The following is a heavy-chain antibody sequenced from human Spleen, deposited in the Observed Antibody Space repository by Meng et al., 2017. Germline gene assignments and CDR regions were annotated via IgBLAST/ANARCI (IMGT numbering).Heavy chain of an antibody. V-gene: IGHV4-39*01. D-gene: IGHD6-19*01. CDR1: GGYISTSGYY. Sequence: QPQLQESGPGLVKPSEALSLTCSVSGGYISTSGYYWGWIRQPPGKGLEWIGSIGHSGFTYYTPSLKSRVAVSLDTSKSQFSLILTSVTAADTAVYYCVRSSAWVRTGFDPWGQGTLVTVSS. J-gene: IGHJ5*02. CDR2: IGHSGFT. CDR3: VRSSAWVRTGFDP.